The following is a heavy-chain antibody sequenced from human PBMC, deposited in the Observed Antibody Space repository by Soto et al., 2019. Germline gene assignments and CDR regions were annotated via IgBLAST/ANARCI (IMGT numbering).Heavy chain of an antibody. CDR3: ARDRRAIGYFDY. V-gene: IGHV3-64*01. D-gene: IGHD2-2*01. Sequence: EVQLVESGGGLVQPGGSLRLSCAASGFTFSSYAMHWVRQAPGKGLEYVSAISSNGGSTYYANSVKGRFTISRDNSKNTLYLQMGSLRAEDMAVYYCARDRRAIGYFDYWGQGPLVTVSS. CDR2: ISSNGGST. J-gene: IGHJ4*02. CDR1: GFTFSSYA.